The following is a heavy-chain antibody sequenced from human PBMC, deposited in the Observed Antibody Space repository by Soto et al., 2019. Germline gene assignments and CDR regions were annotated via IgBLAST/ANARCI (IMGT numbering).Heavy chain of an antibody. CDR1: GYTFTSYG. V-gene: IGHV1-18*01. D-gene: IGHD2-2*01. J-gene: IGHJ4*02. Sequence: ASVKVSCKASGYTFTSYGISWVRQAPGQGLEWMGWISAYNGNTNYAQKLQGRVTMTTDTSTSTAYMELRSLRSDDTAVYYCARDVGYCISTSCYGGSTDYWGQGTLGTVSS. CDR3: ARDVGYCISTSCYGGSTDY. CDR2: ISAYNGNT.